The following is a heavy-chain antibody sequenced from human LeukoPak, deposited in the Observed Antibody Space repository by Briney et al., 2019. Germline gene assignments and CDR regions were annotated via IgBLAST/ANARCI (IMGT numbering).Heavy chain of an antibody. J-gene: IGHJ3*02. CDR2: ISGSGGST. CDR1: GFTFSSYA. D-gene: IGHD3-16*02. CDR3: TKDGEGNYVWESYRYDAFDI. Sequence: GGSLRLSCAASGFTFSSYAMSWVRQAPGKGLEWVSAISGSGGSTYYADSVKGRFTISRDNSKNTLYLQMNSLRAEDTAVYYCTKDGEGNYVWESYRYDAFDIWGQGTMVTVSS. V-gene: IGHV3-23*01.